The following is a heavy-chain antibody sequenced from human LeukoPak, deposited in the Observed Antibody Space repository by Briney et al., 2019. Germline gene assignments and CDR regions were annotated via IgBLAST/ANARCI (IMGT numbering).Heavy chain of an antibody. D-gene: IGHD2-2*01. CDR1: GYTFTSYG. V-gene: IGHV1-18*01. CDR2: ISAYNGNT. Sequence: GASVKVSCKASGYTFTSYGISWVRQAPGQGLEWMGWISAYNGNTNYAQKLQGRVTMTTDTSTSTAYMELRSLRSDDTAVYYCASLIVVGPAAPNWFGRWGQGTLVTVAS. J-gene: IGHJ5*02. CDR3: ASLIVVGPAAPNWFGR.